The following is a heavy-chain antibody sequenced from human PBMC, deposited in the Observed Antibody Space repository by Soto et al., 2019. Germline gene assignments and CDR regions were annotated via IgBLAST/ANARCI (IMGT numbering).Heavy chain of an antibody. CDR3: ARTLYSYGPRFDY. V-gene: IGHV4-59*01. J-gene: IGHJ4*02. CDR2: IYYSGST. Sequence: QVQLQESGPGLVKPSETLSLTCTVSGGSISSYYWSWIRQPPGKGLEWIGYIYYSGSTNYNPSLKSRVTISVDTSKIPFSLKLSSVTAADTAVYYCARTLYSYGPRFDYWGQGTLVTVSS. D-gene: IGHD5-18*01. CDR1: GGSISSYY.